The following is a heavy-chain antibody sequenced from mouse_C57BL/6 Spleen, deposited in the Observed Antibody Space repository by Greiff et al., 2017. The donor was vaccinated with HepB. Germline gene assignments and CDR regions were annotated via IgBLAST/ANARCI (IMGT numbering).Heavy chain of an antibody. CDR3: AREDGNYLDY. CDR1: GFTFSDYY. J-gene: IGHJ2*01. V-gene: IGHV5-16*01. D-gene: IGHD2-1*01. CDR2: INYDGSST. Sequence: EVKLMESEGGLVQPGRSMKLSCTASGFTFSDYYMAWVRQVPEKGLEWVANINYDGSSTYYLDSLKSRFIISRDNAKNILYLQMSSLKSEDTATYYCAREDGNYLDYWGQGTTLTVSS.